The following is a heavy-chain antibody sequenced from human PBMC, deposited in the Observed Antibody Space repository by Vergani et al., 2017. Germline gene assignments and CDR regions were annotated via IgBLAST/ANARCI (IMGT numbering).Heavy chain of an antibody. J-gene: IGHJ5*02. CDR2: ISSSSSYT. CDR3: AGSDYAQNGFDP. CDR1: GFTFSDYY. Sequence: QVQLVEAGGGLVKPGGSLRLSCAASGFTFSDYYMSWIRQAPGKGLEWVSYISSSSSYTNYADSVKARFTISRDNAKNSLYLQMNSLRAEDTAVYYCAGSDYAQNGFDPWGQGTLVTVSS. V-gene: IGHV3-11*06. D-gene: IGHD4-17*01.